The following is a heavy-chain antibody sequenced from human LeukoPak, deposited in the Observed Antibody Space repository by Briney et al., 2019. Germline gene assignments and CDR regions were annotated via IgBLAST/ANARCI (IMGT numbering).Heavy chain of an antibody. D-gene: IGHD2-2*02. CDR2: IYYSGST. CDR3: ARDSDIVVVPAAIHYGMDV. V-gene: IGHV4-30-4*01. J-gene: IGHJ6*02. CDR1: GGSISSGDYY. Sequence: PSQTLSLTCTVSGGSISSGDYYWSWIRQPPGTGLEWLGYIYYSGSTYYNPSLKSRVTISVDTSKNQFSLKLSSVTAADTAVYYCARDSDIVVVPAAIHYGMDVWGQGTTVTVSS.